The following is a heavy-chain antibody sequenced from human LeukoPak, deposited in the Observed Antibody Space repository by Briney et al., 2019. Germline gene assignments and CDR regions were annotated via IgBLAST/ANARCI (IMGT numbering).Heavy chain of an antibody. Sequence: SETLSLTCTVSGDSITSYYWSWIRQPAGKGLEWIGRFYNSGSTKYNPSLKSRVTMSVDTSKNQFSLKLSSVTAADTAIYYCARGNDYADLSSWGQGTLVTVSS. J-gene: IGHJ5*02. CDR2: FYNSGST. D-gene: IGHD4-17*01. CDR1: GDSITSYY. CDR3: ARGNDYADLSS. V-gene: IGHV4-4*07.